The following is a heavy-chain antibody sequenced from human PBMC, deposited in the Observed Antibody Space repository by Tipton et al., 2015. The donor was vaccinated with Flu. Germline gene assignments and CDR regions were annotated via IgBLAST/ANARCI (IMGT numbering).Heavy chain of an antibody. CDR1: GGSFSGYY. D-gene: IGHD6-13*01. V-gene: IGHV4-34*01. J-gene: IGHJ4*02. CDR2: INHSGST. Sequence: TLSLTCAVYGGSFSGYYWSWIRQPPGKGLEWIGEINHSGSTNYNPSLKSRVTISVDTSKNQFSLKLSSVTAADTAVYYCAKGRAAAGTHNHYFDYWGQGTLVTVSS. CDR3: AKGRAAAGTHNHYFDY.